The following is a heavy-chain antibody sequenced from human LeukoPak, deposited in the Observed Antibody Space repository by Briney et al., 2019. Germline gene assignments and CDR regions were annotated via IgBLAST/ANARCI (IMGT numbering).Heavy chain of an antibody. CDR2: IKQDGSAK. CDR1: GLTFSDYW. D-gene: IGHD6-13*01. J-gene: IGHJ4*02. Sequence: GSLRLSRAAAGLTFSDYWMTWVRQAPGKGLEWVANIKQDGSAKYYVDSVQGRFTISRDNAKNSLYLQMNSLRAEDTAIYYCVRQYNSSWLQFFDYWGQGTLVTVSS. CDR3: VRQYNSSWLQFFDY. V-gene: IGHV3-7*04.